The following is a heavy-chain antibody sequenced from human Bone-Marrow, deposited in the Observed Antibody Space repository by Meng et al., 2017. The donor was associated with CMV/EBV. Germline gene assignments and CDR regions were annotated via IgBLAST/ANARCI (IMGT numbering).Heavy chain of an antibody. V-gene: IGHV5-51*01. CDR1: GYSFTSYW. CDR3: ARDREPGAFDI. CDR2: IYPGDSDT. Sequence: GESLKISCKGSGYSFTSYWIGWVRQMPGKGLEWIGIIYPGDSDTRYSASFQGQVTISADKSISTAYLQRSSLKASDTAMYYCARDREPGAFDIWGQGTRVTVSS. J-gene: IGHJ3*02. D-gene: IGHD1-14*01.